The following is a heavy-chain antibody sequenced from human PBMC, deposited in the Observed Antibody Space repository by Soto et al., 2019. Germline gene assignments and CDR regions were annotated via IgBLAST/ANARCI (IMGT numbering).Heavy chain of an antibody. CDR3: AIRTYYYDSSGLR. CDR2: INHSGST. CDR1: GGSFSGYY. J-gene: IGHJ4*02. D-gene: IGHD3-22*01. V-gene: IGHV4-34*01. Sequence: PSETLSLTCAVYGGSFSGYYWSWIRQPPGKGLEWIGEINHSGSTNCSPSLKSRVTISVDTSKNQFSLKLSSVTAADTAVYYCAIRTYYYDSSGLRWGQGTLVTVSS.